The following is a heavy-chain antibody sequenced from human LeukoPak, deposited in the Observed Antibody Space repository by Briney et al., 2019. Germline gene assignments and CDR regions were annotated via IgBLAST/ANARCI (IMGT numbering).Heavy chain of an antibody. D-gene: IGHD1-26*01. CDR2: INPNSGGT. V-gene: IGHV1-2*02. CDR3: ARVGLNGLGWELLARNDEYYFDY. Sequence: SVKVSCKASGYTFTGYYMHWVRQAPGQGLEWMGWINPNSGGTNYAQKFQGRVTMTRDTSISTAYMELSRLRSDDTAVYYCARVGLNGLGWELLARNDEYYFDYWGQGTLVTVSS. J-gene: IGHJ4*02. CDR1: GYTFTGYY.